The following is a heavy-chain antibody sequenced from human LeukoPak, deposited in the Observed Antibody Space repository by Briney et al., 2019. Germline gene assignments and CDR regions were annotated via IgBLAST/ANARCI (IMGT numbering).Heavy chain of an antibody. CDR2: IIPIFGTA. Sequence: ASVKVSCEASGGTFSSYAISWVRQAPGQGLEWMGGIIPIFGTANYALKFQGRVTITADESTSTAYMELSSLRSEDTAVYYCARGPQGLYSSGWKQFDYWGQGTLVTVSS. CDR3: ARGPQGLYSSGWKQFDY. J-gene: IGHJ4*02. D-gene: IGHD6-19*01. CDR1: GGTFSSYA. V-gene: IGHV1-69*13.